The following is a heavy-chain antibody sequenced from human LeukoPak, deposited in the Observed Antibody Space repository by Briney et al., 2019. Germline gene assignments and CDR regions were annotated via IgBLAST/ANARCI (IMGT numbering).Heavy chain of an antibody. D-gene: IGHD3-10*01. CDR1: GGSISSGGYY. V-gene: IGHV4-31*03. J-gene: IGHJ5*02. Sequence: PSETLSLTCTVSGGSISSGGYYWSWIRQHPGKGLEWIGYIYYSGSTYYNPFLKSRVTISVDTSKNQISLKLSSVTAADTAVYYCAGPFGSGGPWGQGTLVTVSS. CDR2: IYYSGST. CDR3: AGPFGSGGP.